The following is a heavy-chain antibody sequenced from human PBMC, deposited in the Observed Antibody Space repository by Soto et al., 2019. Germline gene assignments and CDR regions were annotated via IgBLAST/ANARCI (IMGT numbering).Heavy chain of an antibody. CDR2: INHSGST. V-gene: IGHV4-34*01. D-gene: IGHD5-12*01. CDR3: ATRIVATTTFDY. Sequence: PSETLSLTCAVYCGSFSGYYWSWIRQPPGKGLEWIGEINHSGSTSYNPSLKSRVTISVDTSKKQFSLKLSSVTAADTAVYYCATRIVATTTFDYWGQGTLVTVSS. CDR1: CGSFSGYY. J-gene: IGHJ4*02.